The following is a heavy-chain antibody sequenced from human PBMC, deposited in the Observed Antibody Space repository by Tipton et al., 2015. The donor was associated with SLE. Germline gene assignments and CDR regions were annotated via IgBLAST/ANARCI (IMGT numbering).Heavy chain of an antibody. V-gene: IGHV4-34*01. CDR1: GGSFSGSY. J-gene: IGHJ6*03. Sequence: TLSLTCAVFGGSFSGSYWSWIRQSPGKGLEWIGEVFPGGPTNYNPSLKSRVTISLDTSRNQFSLRLRSVTAADTAVYYCARGVTGYYDYFYMDVWDKGTTVTVSS. CDR3: ARGVTGYYDYFYMDV. CDR2: VFPGGPT. D-gene: IGHD1-14*01.